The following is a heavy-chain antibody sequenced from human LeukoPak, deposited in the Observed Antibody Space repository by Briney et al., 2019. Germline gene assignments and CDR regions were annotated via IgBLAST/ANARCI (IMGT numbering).Heavy chain of an antibody. CDR3: ARALPFTAAGTPFDY. CDR1: GYTFSSYG. CDR2: ISGYNGNT. Sequence: ASVKVSCKASGYTFSSYGITWVRQAPGQGLEWMGWISGYNGNTNYAQKLQGRVTMTTDTSMSTAYVELRSLRSDDTALYYCARALPFTAAGTPFDYWGQGTLVTVSS. V-gene: IGHV1-18*04. J-gene: IGHJ4*02. D-gene: IGHD6-13*01.